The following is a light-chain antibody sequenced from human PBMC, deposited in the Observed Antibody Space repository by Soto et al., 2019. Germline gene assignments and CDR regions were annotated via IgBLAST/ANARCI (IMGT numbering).Light chain of an antibody. V-gene: IGKV3-20*01. Sequence: EFVLTQSPVTPSFSPGERATLSCRASQTVRNNYLAWYQQKPGQAPRLLIYDASSRATGIPDRFSGGGSGTDFTLTISRLEPEDFAVYYCQQFSSYPLTFGGGTKVDIK. CDR2: DAS. CDR3: QQFSSYPLT. CDR1: QTVRNNY. J-gene: IGKJ4*01.